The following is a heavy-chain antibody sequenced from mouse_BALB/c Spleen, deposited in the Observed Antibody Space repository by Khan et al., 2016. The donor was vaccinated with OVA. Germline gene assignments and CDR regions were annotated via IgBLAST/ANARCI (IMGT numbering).Heavy chain of an antibody. CDR3: ARAFYNGAWFAY. J-gene: IGHJ3*01. CDR1: GFSISNYG. Sequence: QVQLKESGPGLVAPSQTLSITCTVSGFSISNYGVHWVRQPPGKGLEWLGVIWADGSTNHNSALMSRLSITKDNSKNQVFLKMNSLQTDDTAIYYCARAFYNGAWFAYWGQGTLVTVSA. CDR2: IWADGST. D-gene: IGHD1-3*01. V-gene: IGHV2-9*02.